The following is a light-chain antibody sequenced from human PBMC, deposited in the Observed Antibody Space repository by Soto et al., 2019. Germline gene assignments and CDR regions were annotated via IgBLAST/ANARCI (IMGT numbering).Light chain of an antibody. Sequence: QSVLTQPPSVSGAPGQRVTISCTGITSNIGAGYDVNWYQQLPGTAPKLLIYGNSNRPSGVPDRFSGSKSGTTASLAITGLQAEDEADYYCQSYDSSLSGLVFGTGTKLTVL. CDR2: GNS. CDR1: TSNIGAGYD. CDR3: QSYDSSLSGLV. V-gene: IGLV1-40*01. J-gene: IGLJ1*01.